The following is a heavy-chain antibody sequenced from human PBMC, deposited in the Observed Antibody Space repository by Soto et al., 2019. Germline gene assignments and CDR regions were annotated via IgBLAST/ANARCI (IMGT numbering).Heavy chain of an antibody. CDR2: FDPEDGET. Sequence: ASVKVSCKVSGYTLTELSMHWVRQAPGKGLEWMGGFDPEDGETIYAQKFQGRVTMTEDTSTDKAYMALSSLRSEDTAVYYCATAFIYYYDSSGLAADYWGQGTLVTVSS. D-gene: IGHD3-22*01. CDR1: GYTLTELS. J-gene: IGHJ4*02. V-gene: IGHV1-24*01. CDR3: ATAFIYYYDSSGLAADY.